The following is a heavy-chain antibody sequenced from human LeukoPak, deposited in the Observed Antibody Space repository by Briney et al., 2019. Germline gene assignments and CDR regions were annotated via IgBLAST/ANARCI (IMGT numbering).Heavy chain of an antibody. V-gene: IGHV4-59*04. CDR1: GGSMLSVY. J-gene: IGHJ4*02. CDR3: ARSPSGGNDY. D-gene: IGHD1-26*01. Sequence: KPSETLSLTCTVSGGSMLSVYWSWLRQPPGKGLEWIASVYRSGSTYYKSSLKTRVRISVDTSKNQFSLKLSSVTAADTAVYYCARSPSGGNDYWGQGTLVTVSS. CDR2: VYRSGST.